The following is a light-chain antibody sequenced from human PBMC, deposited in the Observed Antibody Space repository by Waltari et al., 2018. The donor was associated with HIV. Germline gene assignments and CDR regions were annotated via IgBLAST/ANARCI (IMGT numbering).Light chain of an antibody. CDR1: TSNIGNNF. CDR2: DNH. Sequence: QSVLTQPPAVSAAPGQKVAIACSGTTSNIGNNFVCWYQKLQGTAPKLLIFDNHTRPAGVSDRFSASKSGTSATLAITGLHTGDEAEYYCGTWDTSLNAGVFGGGTKVSVL. J-gene: IGLJ2*01. CDR3: GTWDTSLNAGV. V-gene: IGLV1-51*01.